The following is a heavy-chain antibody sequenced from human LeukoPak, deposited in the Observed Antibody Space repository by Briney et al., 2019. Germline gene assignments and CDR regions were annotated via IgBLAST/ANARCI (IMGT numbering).Heavy chain of an antibody. CDR3: VHDYGDYDDY. CDR2: ISSSGSTI. CDR1: GFTFSSCW. D-gene: IGHD4-17*01. Sequence: GGSLRLSCAASGFTFSSCWMSWVRQAPGKGLEWVSYISSSGSTIYYADSVKGRFTISRDNAKNSLYLQMNSLRAEDTAVYYCVHDYGDYDDYWGQGTLVTVSS. V-gene: IGHV3-48*04. J-gene: IGHJ4*02.